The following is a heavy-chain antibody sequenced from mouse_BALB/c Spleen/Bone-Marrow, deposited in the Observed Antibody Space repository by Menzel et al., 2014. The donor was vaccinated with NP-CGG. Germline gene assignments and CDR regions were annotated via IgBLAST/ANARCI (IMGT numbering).Heavy chain of an antibody. CDR3: ARDLDY. Sequence: VKLQESGAELVRPGVSVKISCKGSGYTFTDYAMHWVKPSHAKSLEWIGVISTYYGDATYNQKFEGKATMTVDKSSSTAYMELARLTSEDSAIYYCARDLDYWGQGTTLTVSS. V-gene: IGHV1S137*01. CDR2: ISTYYGDA. J-gene: IGHJ2*01. CDR1: GYTFTDYA.